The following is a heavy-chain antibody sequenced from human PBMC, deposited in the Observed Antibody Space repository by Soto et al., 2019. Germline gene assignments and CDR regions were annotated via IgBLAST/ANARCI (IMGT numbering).Heavy chain of an antibody. Sequence: QITLRESGPALVKPTQTLTLTCTFSGFSLNSRGVGVGWVRQPPGKALEWLAIVYWDDDKRYRPSLRSRLSIRKDTPKNQVVLTLTNTDPVDTATYYCVHRGPVDETGMGFDFWGQGSLVTVCS. D-gene: IGHD3-9*01. J-gene: IGHJ4*02. CDR3: VHRGPVDETGMGFDF. CDR1: GFSLNSRGVG. V-gene: IGHV2-5*02. CDR2: VYWDDDK.